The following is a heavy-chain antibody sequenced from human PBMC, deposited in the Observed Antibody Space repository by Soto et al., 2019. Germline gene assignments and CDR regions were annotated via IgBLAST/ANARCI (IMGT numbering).Heavy chain of an antibody. CDR1: EFTFSSYS. V-gene: IGHV3-48*02. J-gene: IGHJ3*01. D-gene: IGHD2-2*02. CDR2: ISSSSTTI. CDR3: ARDWSTLDIPDALDF. Sequence: GGSLRLSCAASEFTFSSYSMNWVRQAPGKGLEWVSYISSSSTTIYYADSVKGRFTISRDNAKKSLYLQMNRLRDEDTAVYYCARDWSTLDIPDALDFWGQGTMVTVS.